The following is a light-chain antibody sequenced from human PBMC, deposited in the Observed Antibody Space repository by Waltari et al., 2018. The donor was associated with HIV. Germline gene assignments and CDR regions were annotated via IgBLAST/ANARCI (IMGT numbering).Light chain of an antibody. CDR1: QIFRSRY. J-gene: IGKJ2*01. Sequence: EIVLTQSPGTLSLSAGERATLSCRASQIFRSRYLAWYQQKPGQAPRLLIYGASSRATGIPDRFSGSGSGTDFTLTISRLEPEDFAVYYCQQYGSSPPYTFGQGTKLEIK. CDR3: QQYGSSPPYT. V-gene: IGKV3-20*01. CDR2: GAS.